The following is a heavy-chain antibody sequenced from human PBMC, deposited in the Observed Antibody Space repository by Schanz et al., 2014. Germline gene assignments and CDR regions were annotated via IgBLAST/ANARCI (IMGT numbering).Heavy chain of an antibody. CDR3: AKAEYDILTDSYSRLDP. CDR2: IWSDGSGK. CDR1: GFIFSNYG. Sequence: QVQLVESGGGVVQPGGSLRLSCAASGFIFSNYGMHWVRQAPGKGLEWVAVIWSDGSGKYYADSVKGRFTISRDSPKNTLYLHMNTLRSDDTAVYYCAKAEYDILTDSYSRLDPWGQGTLVTVSS. D-gene: IGHD3-9*01. J-gene: IGHJ5*02. V-gene: IGHV3-30*02.